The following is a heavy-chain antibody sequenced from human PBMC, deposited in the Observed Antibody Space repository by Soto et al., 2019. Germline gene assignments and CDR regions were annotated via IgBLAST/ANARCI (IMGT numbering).Heavy chain of an antibody. CDR2: IYSGGTT. J-gene: IGHJ6*02. Sequence: EVQLVESGGGLVQPGGSRRLSCAGSALTAIKNYMSWVRQPPGKGLEWVSVIYSGGTTYYADSVKDRFSISRDNSKSTLYLQMDNLRAGDTAVYYCARGGSGSDWDYYGMDVWGQGTTVTVSS. CDR1: ALTAIKNY. CDR3: ARGGSGSDWDYYGMDV. V-gene: IGHV3-66*01. D-gene: IGHD3-10*01.